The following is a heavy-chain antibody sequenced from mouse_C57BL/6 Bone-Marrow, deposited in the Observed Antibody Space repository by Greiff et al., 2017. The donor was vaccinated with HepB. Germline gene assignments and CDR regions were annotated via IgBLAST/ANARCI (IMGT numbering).Heavy chain of an antibody. Sequence: EVKVVESEGGLVQPGSSMKLSCTASGFTFSDYYMAWVRQVPEKGLEWVANINYDGSSTYYLDSLKSRFIISRDNAKNILYLQMSSLKSEDTATYYCARDSYGSSYEYFDVWGTGTTVTVSS. CDR1: GFTFSDYY. V-gene: IGHV5-16*01. J-gene: IGHJ1*03. D-gene: IGHD1-1*01. CDR2: INYDGSST. CDR3: ARDSYGSSYEYFDV.